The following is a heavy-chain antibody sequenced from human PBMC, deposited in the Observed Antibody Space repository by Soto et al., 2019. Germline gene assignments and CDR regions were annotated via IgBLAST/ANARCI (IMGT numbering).Heavy chain of an antibody. CDR2: ISAYNGNT. J-gene: IGHJ4*02. Sequence: QVQLVQSGAEVKKPGASVKVSCKASGYTFTSYAISWVRQAPGQGLEWMGWISAYNGNTNYAQKLQGRVTMTTDTYTSTDYIELRRLRSHDTAVYYCARASPPVDSWGQGTLVTVSS. CDR1: GYTFTSYA. CDR3: ARASPPVDS. V-gene: IGHV1-18*01.